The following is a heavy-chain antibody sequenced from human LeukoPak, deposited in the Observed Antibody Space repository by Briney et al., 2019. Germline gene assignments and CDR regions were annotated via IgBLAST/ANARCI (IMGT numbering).Heavy chain of an antibody. CDR3: VRKGNFDT. V-gene: IGHV3-48*03. CDR2: ITDDGETT. J-gene: IGHJ4*02. CDR1: GFTFSSTW. Sequence: GGSLRLSCAASGFTFSSTWMSWVRQAPGKGLEWISYITDDGETTYYGDSVRGRFVISRDNAKNSLYLQLNSPGVQDTAVYYCVRKGNFDTWGQGTLVTVSS.